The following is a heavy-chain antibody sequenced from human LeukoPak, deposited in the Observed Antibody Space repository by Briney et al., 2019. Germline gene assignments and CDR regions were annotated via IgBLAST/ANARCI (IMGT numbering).Heavy chain of an antibody. CDR3: ARPNSGSYSH. Sequence: GASVKLSCKASGYTFTGYYMHWVRQAPGQGLEWMGWINPNSGDTHYAQKLQGRFTMTRDKSINTPYMELSRLRSEDTAVYYWARPNSGSYSHWGQGTLVTVSS. V-gene: IGHV1-2*02. J-gene: IGHJ4*02. D-gene: IGHD1-26*01. CDR1: GYTFTGYY. CDR2: INPNSGDT.